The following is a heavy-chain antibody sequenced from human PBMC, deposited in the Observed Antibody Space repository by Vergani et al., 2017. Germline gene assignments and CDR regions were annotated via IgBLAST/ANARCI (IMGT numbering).Heavy chain of an antibody. CDR2: IYTSGST. CDR3: ARGGGARWLQFRWFDP. Sequence: QVQLQESGPGLVKPSQTLSLTCTVSGGSISSGSYYWGWIRQPAGKGLEWIGRIYTSGSTNYNPSLKSRVTISVDTSKNQFSLKLSSVTAADTAVYYCARGGGARWLQFRWFDPWGQGTLVTVSS. D-gene: IGHD5-24*01. V-gene: IGHV4-61*02. CDR1: GGSISSGSYY. J-gene: IGHJ5*02.